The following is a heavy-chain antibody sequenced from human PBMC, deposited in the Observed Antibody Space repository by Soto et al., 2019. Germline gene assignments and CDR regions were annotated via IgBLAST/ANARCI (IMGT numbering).Heavy chain of an antibody. J-gene: IGHJ3*02. CDR2: IYYSGST. CDR1: GGSISSSSYY. Sequence: QLQLQESGPGLVKPSETLSLTCTVSGGSISSSSYYWGWIRQPPGKGLEWIGSIYYSGSTYYNPSHKSRGTISVDTSKNQYSLKLSCVAAADTAVYYCARHPRGVVVINSDIWGQGTMVTVSS. V-gene: IGHV4-39*01. CDR3: ARHPRGVVVINSDI. D-gene: IGHD3-22*01.